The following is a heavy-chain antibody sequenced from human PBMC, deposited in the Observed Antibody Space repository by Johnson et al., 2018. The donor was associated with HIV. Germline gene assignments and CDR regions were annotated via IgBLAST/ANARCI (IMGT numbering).Heavy chain of an antibody. CDR1: GFTFSNYA. CDR2: IRYDGSTK. CDR3: AAAEYDAFDI. V-gene: IGHV3-30*02. D-gene: IGHD2/OR15-2a*01. J-gene: IGHJ3*02. Sequence: QVQLVESGGGVVQPGRSLRLSCAASGFTFSNYAIHWVRQAPGKGLEWVACIRYDGSTKYYADLVQGRFTISRDNSKNTRYLQMNSLRADDTAVYYCAAAEYDAFDIWGQGTMVTVSS.